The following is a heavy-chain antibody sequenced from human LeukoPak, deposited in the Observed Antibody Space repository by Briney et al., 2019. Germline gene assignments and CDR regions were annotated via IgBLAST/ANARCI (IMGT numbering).Heavy chain of an antibody. V-gene: IGHV1-18*01. J-gene: IGHJ4*02. CDR2: ISAYNGNT. D-gene: IGHD1-1*01. CDR3: AIIPGYNWNDGLRDY. Sequence: ASVKVSCKASGYTFTSYGINWVRQAPGQGLEWMGWISAYNGNTNYAQKLQGRVTMTTDTSMSTVYMELRSLRSDDTAVYYCAIIPGYNWNDGLRDYWGQGTLVTVSS. CDR1: GYTFTSYG.